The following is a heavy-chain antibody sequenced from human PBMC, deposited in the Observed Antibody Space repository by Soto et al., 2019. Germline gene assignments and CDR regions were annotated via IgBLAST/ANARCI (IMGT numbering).Heavy chain of an antibody. CDR3: ARDLGIAVAGTGGMDV. Sequence: ASVKVSCKASGYTFTGYYIHWVRQAPGQGLEWMGTINPSVGSTTYAQKFQGRVTMTRDTSTSTVYMELSSLRSEDTAIYYCARDLGIAVAGTGGMDVWGQGTTVTVSS. D-gene: IGHD6-19*01. V-gene: IGHV1-46*01. J-gene: IGHJ6*02. CDR2: INPSVGST. CDR1: GYTFTGYY.